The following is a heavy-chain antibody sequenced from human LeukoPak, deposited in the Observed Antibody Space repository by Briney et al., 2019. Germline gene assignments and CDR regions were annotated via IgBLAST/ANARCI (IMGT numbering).Heavy chain of an antibody. J-gene: IGHJ4*02. V-gene: IGHV4-34*01. Sequence: PSETLSLTCAVYGGSFSAYYWSWIRQPPGKGLEWIGEINHSGSTNYSPSLKSRVTISVDTSKNQFSLRLSSVTAADTAVYYCARYASDISSWYYFDYWGQGTLVTVSS. CDR2: INHSGST. D-gene: IGHD6-13*01. CDR3: ARYASDISSWYYFDY. CDR1: GGSFSAYY.